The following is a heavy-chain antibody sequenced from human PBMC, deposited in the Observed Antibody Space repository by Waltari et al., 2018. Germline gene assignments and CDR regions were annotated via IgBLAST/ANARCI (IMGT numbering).Heavy chain of an antibody. CDR3: VRVSGYFDV. CDR2: INHSGSA. CDR1: KYSIPSPFY. D-gene: IGHD1-26*01. V-gene: IGHV4-38-2*01. J-gene: IGHJ4*02. Sequence: QVQLQESGPGLAKPSETLALTCAAQKYSIPSPFYWGWIGLSPGKGLEWIGSINHSGSAYYNPSLKGRVTISVDTSKNHFALKVTSVIAADTAVYYCVRVSGYFDVWGQGILVTVSS.